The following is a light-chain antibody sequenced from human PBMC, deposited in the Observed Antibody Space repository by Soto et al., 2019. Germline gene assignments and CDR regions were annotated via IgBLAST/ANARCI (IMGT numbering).Light chain of an antibody. V-gene: IGKV3-20*01. CDR1: QSVSSY. J-gene: IGKJ4*01. CDR2: DAS. CDR3: QQYDKSPLT. Sequence: IVPTQSPGTLSFSPGEIATLSFRASQSVSSYLAWYQQKPGQAPRLLIYDASNRATGIPARFSGSGSGTDFTLTISRLEPEDFAVYYYQQYDKSPLTFGGGTKVDIK.